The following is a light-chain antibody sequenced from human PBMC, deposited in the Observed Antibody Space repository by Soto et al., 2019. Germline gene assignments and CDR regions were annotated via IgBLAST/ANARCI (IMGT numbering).Light chain of an antibody. J-gene: IGKJ2*01. V-gene: IGKV1-39*01. Sequence: DIQVTQSPSSLSASVGDRVTITCRTSQSVNYHLNWYHQKRGRAPKXXSFHASSLKSGVPSRFSGSGSGTDFTLTISSLQPEDFATYFCQQTSSPPHTFGQGTKVDI. CDR2: HAS. CDR3: QQTSSPPHT. CDR1: QSVNYH.